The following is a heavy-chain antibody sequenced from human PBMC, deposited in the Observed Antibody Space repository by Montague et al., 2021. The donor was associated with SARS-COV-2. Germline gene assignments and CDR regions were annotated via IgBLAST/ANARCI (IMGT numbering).Heavy chain of an antibody. CDR2: IYSGGSST. J-gene: IGHJ6*02. D-gene: IGHD6-19*01. CDR1: GFPFSSYA. V-gene: IGHV3-23*03. CDR3: AKDQLIAVAENYYYYGMDV. Sequence: SRRLSCAASGFPFSSYAMSWVRQAPGKGLEWVSVIYSGGSSTYYADSVKGRFTISRDNSKNTLYLQMNSLRAEDTAVYYCAKDQLIAVAENYYYYGMDVWGQGTTVTVSS.